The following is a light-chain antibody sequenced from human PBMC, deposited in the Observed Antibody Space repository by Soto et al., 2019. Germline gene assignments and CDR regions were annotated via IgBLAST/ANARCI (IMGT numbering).Light chain of an antibody. CDR3: VSHAGSSVV. Sequence: QSVLTQPASVSGSPGQSITISCTGTSSDVGAYKYVSWCQQYPGKAPKLIIYEVSNRPSGVSNRFSGSKSGNTASLTISGLQAEDEADYYCVSHAGSSVVFGGGTQLTVL. CDR1: SSDVGAYKY. CDR2: EVS. J-gene: IGLJ2*01. V-gene: IGLV2-14*01.